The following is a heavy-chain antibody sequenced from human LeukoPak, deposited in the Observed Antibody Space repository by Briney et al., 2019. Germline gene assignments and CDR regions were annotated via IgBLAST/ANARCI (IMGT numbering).Heavy chain of an antibody. CDR2: ISGRGDST. CDR1: GFTFSSYW. Sequence: GGSLRLSCAASGFTFSSYWMSWVRQAPGKGLEWVSGISGRGDSTYYADSVKGRFTISRDNSKNTLYLQMNSLRAEDTAVYYCARRSGIAVAGAFDYWGQGTLVTVSS. J-gene: IGHJ4*02. CDR3: ARRSGIAVAGAFDY. D-gene: IGHD6-19*01. V-gene: IGHV3-23*01.